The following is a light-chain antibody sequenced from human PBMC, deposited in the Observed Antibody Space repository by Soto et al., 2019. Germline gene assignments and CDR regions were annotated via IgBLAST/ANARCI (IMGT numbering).Light chain of an antibody. CDR3: QQYNSYSET. Sequence: DIQMTQSPSSLSASVGDRVTITCQASQDIKNYLNWYQQKSGKAPKLLIYDASDLETGVPSRFSGSGSGTEFTLTISSLQPDDFATYYCQQYNSYSETFGQGTKVDIK. V-gene: IGKV1-33*01. CDR2: DAS. CDR1: QDIKNY. J-gene: IGKJ1*01.